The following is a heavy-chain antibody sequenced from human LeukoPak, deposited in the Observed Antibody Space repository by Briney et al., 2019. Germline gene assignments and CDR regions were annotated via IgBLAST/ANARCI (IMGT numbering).Heavy chain of an antibody. CDR3: ARDRDDHNGYYYFDF. D-gene: IGHD5-24*01. CDR2: IYYSGST. J-gene: IGHJ4*02. Sequence: PSETLSLTCTVSGGSISDYYWSWIRQPPGKGLEWIGYIYYSGSTNYNPSLKSRVTISVDTSKNQFSLRLNSVTAADTAVYHCARDRDDHNGYYYFDFWGQGTLVTVSS. V-gene: IGHV4-59*01. CDR1: GGSISDYY.